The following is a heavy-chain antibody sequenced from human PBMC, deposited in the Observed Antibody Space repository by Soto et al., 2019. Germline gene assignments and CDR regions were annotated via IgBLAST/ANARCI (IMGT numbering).Heavy chain of an antibody. V-gene: IGHV3-23*01. Sequence: GGSLRLSCAASGFTFSSYAMSWVRQAPGKGLEWVSAIRGSGGSTYYAASVKGRFTIPRENSKNTRYLKMNSLRAEDTAVYYCAKDRALLWFGELLGYFDYWGQGTLVTVSS. CDR3: AKDRALLWFGELLGYFDY. D-gene: IGHD3-10*01. J-gene: IGHJ4*02. CDR1: GFTFSSYA. CDR2: IRGSGGST.